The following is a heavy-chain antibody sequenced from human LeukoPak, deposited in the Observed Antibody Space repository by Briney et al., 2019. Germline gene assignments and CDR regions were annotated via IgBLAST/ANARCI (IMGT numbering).Heavy chain of an antibody. CDR2: ISTTGGYT. CDR3: AKKPATISFPFDI. CDR1: GFSFSTYD. D-gene: IGHD5-24*01. V-gene: IGHV3-23*01. Sequence: PGGSLRLSCVGSGFSFSTYDMGWVRQTPGKGLEWVSAISTTGGYTEDADSVKGRFTISRDNSQNTLFLQMHSLRAEDTAVYYCAKKPATISFPFDIWGQGTLVTVS. J-gene: IGHJ4*02.